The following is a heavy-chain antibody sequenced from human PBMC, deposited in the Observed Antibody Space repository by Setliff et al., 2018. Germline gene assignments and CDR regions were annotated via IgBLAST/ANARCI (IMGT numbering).Heavy chain of an antibody. CDR2: IYWDDDK. Sequence: SGPTLVNPTQTLTLTCTFSGFSLGTSGVGVGWIRQPPGKALEWLALIYWDDDKRYSPSLKSRLTITKDTSKNQVVLTMTNMDPVDTATYYCARCITIFGVVIPNAFDYWGQGTLVTSPQ. CDR1: GFSLGTSGVG. V-gene: IGHV2-5*02. J-gene: IGHJ4*02. D-gene: IGHD3-3*01. CDR3: ARCITIFGVVIPNAFDY.